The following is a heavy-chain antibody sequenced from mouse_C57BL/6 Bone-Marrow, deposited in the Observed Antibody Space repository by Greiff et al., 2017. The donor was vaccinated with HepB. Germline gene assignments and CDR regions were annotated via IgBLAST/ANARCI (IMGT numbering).Heavy chain of an antibody. CDR1: GFSLTSYG. J-gene: IGHJ1*03. Sequence: QVQLKESGPGLVQPSQSLSITCTVSGFSLTSYGVHWVRQSPGKGLEWLGVIWRGGSTDYNAAFMSRLSITKDNSKSQVFFKMNSLQADDTAIYYCAKNGYYYDHWYFDVWGTGTTVTVSS. D-gene: IGHD1-1*01. V-gene: IGHV2-5*01. CDR2: IWRGGST. CDR3: AKNGYYYDHWYFDV.